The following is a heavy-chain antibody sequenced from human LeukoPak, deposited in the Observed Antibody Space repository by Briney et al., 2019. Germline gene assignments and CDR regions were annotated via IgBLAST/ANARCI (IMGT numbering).Heavy chain of an antibody. J-gene: IGHJ5*02. D-gene: IGHD3-10*01. CDR1: GYSFTSYW. Sequence: PGESLKISCKGSGYSFTSYWIGWVRQMPGKGLEWMGIIYPGDSDTRYSPSFQGQVTISADKSISTAYLQWSSLKASDTAMYYCARGVNYYGSGSYVPIRYNWFDPWGQGTLVTVSS. CDR3: ARGVNYYGSGSYVPIRYNWFDP. CDR2: IYPGDSDT. V-gene: IGHV5-51*03.